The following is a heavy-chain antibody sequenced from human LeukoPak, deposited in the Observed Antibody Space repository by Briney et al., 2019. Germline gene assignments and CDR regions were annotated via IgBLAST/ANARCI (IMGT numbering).Heavy chain of an antibody. CDR2: ISHSGSTT. J-gene: IGHJ4*02. CDR3: ARWGYSSTSSLDY. D-gene: IGHD6-6*01. CDR1: GFTLSDYY. V-gene: IGHV3-11*04. Sequence: PGGSLRLSCAASGFTLSDYYMTWIRQAPGKGLEWVSHISHSGSTTRYADSVKGRFTISRDNAKNSLFLQMNSLRAEDTAVYYCARWGYSSTSSLDYWGQGTLVTVSS.